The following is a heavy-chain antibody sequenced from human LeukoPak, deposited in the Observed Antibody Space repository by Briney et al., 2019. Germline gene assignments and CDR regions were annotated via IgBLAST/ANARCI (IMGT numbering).Heavy chain of an antibody. J-gene: IGHJ4*02. CDR3: ASRLYSSGWYVLDY. V-gene: IGHV4-39*01. CDR2: IYYSGST. D-gene: IGHD6-19*01. CDR1: GGSISSSSYY. Sequence: SETLSLTCTVSGGSISSSSYYWGWIRQPPGKGLEWIGSIYYSGSTYYNPSLKSRVTISVDTSKNQFSLKLSSVTAADTAVYYCASRLYSSGWYVLDYGGKGTLVTVSS.